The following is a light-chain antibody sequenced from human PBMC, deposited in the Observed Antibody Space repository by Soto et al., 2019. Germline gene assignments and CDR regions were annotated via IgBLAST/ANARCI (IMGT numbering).Light chain of an antibody. V-gene: IGKV1-5*03. J-gene: IGKJ1*01. CDR2: KAS. CDR1: QTISSW. CDR3: QHYNSYSEA. Sequence: DIHMTQSPSTLSGSVGDRVTITCRASQTISSWLAWYQQKPGKAPKLLIYKASTLKSGVPSRFSGSGSGKEFTLTISSLQPDDFATHYCQHYNSYSEAFGQGIKVEIX.